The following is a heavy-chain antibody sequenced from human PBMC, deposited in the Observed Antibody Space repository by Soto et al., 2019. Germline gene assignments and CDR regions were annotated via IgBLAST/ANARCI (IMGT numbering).Heavy chain of an antibody. CDR2: IYYSGNT. V-gene: IGHV4-31*03. Sequence: PSETLSLTCTVSGGSIISGSSYWTWIRQHPGKGLEWIGFIYYSGNTYYNPSLKSRVTISIDTSKNQFSLKLSSVTAADTAVYYCVRGGGHTYGAKDYWGQGTLVT. CDR1: GGSIISGSSY. J-gene: IGHJ4*02. D-gene: IGHD5-18*01. CDR3: VRGGGHTYGAKDY.